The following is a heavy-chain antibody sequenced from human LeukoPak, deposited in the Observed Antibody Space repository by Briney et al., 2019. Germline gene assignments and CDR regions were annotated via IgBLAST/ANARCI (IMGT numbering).Heavy chain of an antibody. CDR3: AKDMYGGNSGFDY. CDR2: ISWNSGSI. CDR1: GFTFSSYW. V-gene: IGHV3-9*01. D-gene: IGHD4-23*01. J-gene: IGHJ4*02. Sequence: PGGSLRLSCAASGFTFSSYWMHWVRQAPGKGLEWVSGISWNSGSIGYADSVKGRFTISRDNAKNSLYLQMNSLRAEDTALYYCAKDMYGGNSGFDYWGQGTLVTVSS.